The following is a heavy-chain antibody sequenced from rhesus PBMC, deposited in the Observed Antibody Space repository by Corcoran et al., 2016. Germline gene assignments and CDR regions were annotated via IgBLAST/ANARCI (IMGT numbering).Heavy chain of an antibody. Sequence: QVQLQQWGEGLVKPSETLSLTCAGYGGSISGYYSWSWTRQPPGKGLEWNGYIYGNSASTNYNPSLKNRVTISKDTSKNQFSLKLSSVTAADTAVYYCARATAAGRSRAEYFEFWGQGALVTVSS. V-gene: IGHV4-73*01. CDR3: ARATAAGRSRAEYFEF. CDR1: GGSISGYYS. CDR2: IYGNSAST. J-gene: IGHJ1*01. D-gene: IGHD6-25*01.